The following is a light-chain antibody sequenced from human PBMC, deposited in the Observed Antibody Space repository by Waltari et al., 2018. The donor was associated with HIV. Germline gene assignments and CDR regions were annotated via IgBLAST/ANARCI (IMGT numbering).Light chain of an antibody. CDR2: DVS. Sequence: QSALTQPASVSGSPGQSITISCTGTSSDVGGYNLVSCYQQHPGKAPQLMIYDVSKRPAGVSNRFSGSKAGNTASLTSSGLQAEDEADYYCCSHAGSSIYVFGTGTKVTVL. CDR1: SSDVGGYNL. J-gene: IGLJ1*01. CDR3: CSHAGSSIYV. V-gene: IGLV2-23*02.